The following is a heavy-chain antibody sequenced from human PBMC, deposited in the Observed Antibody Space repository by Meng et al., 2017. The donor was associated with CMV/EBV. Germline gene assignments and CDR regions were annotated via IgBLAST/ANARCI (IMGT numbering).Heavy chain of an antibody. V-gene: IGHV4-34*01. CDR2: INHSGST. Sequence: SETLSLTCAVYGGSFSGYYWSWIRQPPGKGLEWIGEINHSGSTNYNPSLKSRVTISVDTSKNQFSLKLSSVTAADTAVYYCARGQKYCSGGSCYSGTLGYWGQGTLVTGSS. D-gene: IGHD2-15*01. J-gene: IGHJ4*02. CDR1: GGSFSGYY. CDR3: ARGQKYCSGGSCYSGTLGY.